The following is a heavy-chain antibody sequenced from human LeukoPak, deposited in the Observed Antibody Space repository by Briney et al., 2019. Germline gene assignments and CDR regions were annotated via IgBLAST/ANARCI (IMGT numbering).Heavy chain of an antibody. V-gene: IGHV1-2*06. CDR1: GYTFTGYY. D-gene: IGHD3-22*01. CDR2: INPNSGGT. CDR3: ARKLDYYDSSGYYYGWFDP. Sequence: RASVKVSCKASGYTFTGYYMHWVRQAPGQGLEWMGRINPNSGGTNYAQKFQGRVTMTSDTSISTAYMELSRQRSDDTAVYYCARKLDYYDSSGYYYGWFDPWGQGTLVTVSS. J-gene: IGHJ5*02.